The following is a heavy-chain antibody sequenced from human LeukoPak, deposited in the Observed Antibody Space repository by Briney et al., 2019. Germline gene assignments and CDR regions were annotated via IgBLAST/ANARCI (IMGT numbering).Heavy chain of an antibody. CDR2: IYSGGST. CDR3: ASSGYGLTDAFDI. CDR1: GFTVSSNY. Sequence: GGSLRLSCAASGFTVSSNYMSWVRQAPGKGLEWVSVIYSGGSTYYADSVKGRFTISRDNSKNTLYLQMNCLRAEDTAVYYCASSGYGLTDAFDIWGQGTMVTVSS. J-gene: IGHJ3*02. V-gene: IGHV3-66*02. D-gene: IGHD5-12*01.